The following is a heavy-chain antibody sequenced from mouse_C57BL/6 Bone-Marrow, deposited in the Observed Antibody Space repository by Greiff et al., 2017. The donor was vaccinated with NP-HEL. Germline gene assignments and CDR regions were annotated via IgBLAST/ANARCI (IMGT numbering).Heavy chain of an antibody. CDR3: AIKILIYCGPYRGYFDY. CDR1: GYTFTSYW. CDR2: IHPSDSDT. V-gene: IGHV1-74*01. Sequence: QVQLQQPGAELVKPGASVKVSCKASGYTFTSYWMHWVKQRPGQGLEWIGRIHPSDSDTNYNQKFKGKATLTVDKSSSTAYMQLSSLTSEDSAVYYCAIKILIYCGPYRGYFDYWGQGTTLTVSS. D-gene: IGHD2-1*01. J-gene: IGHJ2*01.